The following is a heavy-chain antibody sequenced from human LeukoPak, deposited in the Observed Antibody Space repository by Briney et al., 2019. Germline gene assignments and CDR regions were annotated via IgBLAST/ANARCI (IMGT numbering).Heavy chain of an antibody. CDR2: INPSGGST. CDR1: GYTFTSYY. Sequence: WASVKVSCKASGYTFTSYYMHWVRQAPGQGLEWMGIINPSGGSTSYAQKFQGRVTMTRDMSTSTVYMELSSLRSEDTAVYYCATGYSSSWSNYDYFDYWGQGTLVTVSS. J-gene: IGHJ4*02. V-gene: IGHV1-46*01. D-gene: IGHD6-13*01. CDR3: ATGYSSSWSNYDYFDY.